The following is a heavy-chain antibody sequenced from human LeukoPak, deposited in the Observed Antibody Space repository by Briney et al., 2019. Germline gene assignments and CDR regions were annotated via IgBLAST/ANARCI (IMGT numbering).Heavy chain of an antibody. D-gene: IGHD6-6*01. V-gene: IGHV3-23*01. CDR2: ISGSGGST. J-gene: IGHJ3*02. CDR1: GFTFSDYY. Sequence: GGSLRLSCAASGFTFSDYYMSWVRQAPGKGLEWVSAISGSGGSTYYADSVKGRFTISRDNSKNTLYLQMNSLRAEDTAVYYCAKDLGYSSSSDAFDIWGQGTMVTVSS. CDR3: AKDLGYSSSSDAFDI.